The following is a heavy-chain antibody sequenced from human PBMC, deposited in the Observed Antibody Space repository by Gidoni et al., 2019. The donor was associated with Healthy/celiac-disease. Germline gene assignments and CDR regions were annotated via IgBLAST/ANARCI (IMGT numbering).Heavy chain of an antibody. J-gene: IGHJ6*02. D-gene: IGHD3-10*01. Sequence: QVQLVESGGGVVQPGRSLRLSCAASGFTFSSYAMHWVRQAPGKGLDCVAVISYDGSNKYYADSVKGRFTISRDNSKNTLYLQMNSLRAEDTAVYYCARDSTMEGYDYYYYGMDVWGQGTTVTVSS. CDR3: ARDSTMEGYDYYYYGMDV. CDR1: GFTFSSYA. V-gene: IGHV3-30-3*01. CDR2: ISYDGSNK.